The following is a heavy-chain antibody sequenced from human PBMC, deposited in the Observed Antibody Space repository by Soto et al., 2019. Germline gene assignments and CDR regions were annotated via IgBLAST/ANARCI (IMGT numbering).Heavy chain of an antibody. CDR2: PYYRSKWYN. CDR3: ARGGSSPPSTYYYYGMDV. J-gene: IGHJ6*02. Sequence: SQTLSLTCAISGDSVSSNSAAWNWIRQSPSRGLEWLGRPYYRSKWYNDYAVSVKRRITINPDTSKNQFSLQLNSVTPEYTAVYDCARGGSSPPSTYYYYGMDVWGQGTTVTVSS. CDR1: GDSVSSNSAA. D-gene: IGHD6-6*01. V-gene: IGHV6-1*01.